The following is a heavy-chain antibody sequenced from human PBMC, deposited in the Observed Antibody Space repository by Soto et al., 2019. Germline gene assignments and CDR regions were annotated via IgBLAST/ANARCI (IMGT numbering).Heavy chain of an antibody. CDR3: AREKDAYGGNTFDY. CDR2: IIPILGIA. D-gene: IGHD4-17*01. Sequence: QVQLVQSGAEVKKPGSSVKVSCKASGGTFSSYTISWVRQAPGQGLEWMGRIIPILGIANYAQKFQGRVTIAADKSTSTAYMELSSLRSEDTAVYYCAREKDAYGGNTFDYWGQGTLVTVSS. J-gene: IGHJ4*02. CDR1: GGTFSSYT. V-gene: IGHV1-69*08.